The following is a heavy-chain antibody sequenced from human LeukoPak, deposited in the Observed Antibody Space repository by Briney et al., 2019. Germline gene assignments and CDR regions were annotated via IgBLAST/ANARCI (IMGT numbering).Heavy chain of an antibody. J-gene: IGHJ4*02. CDR1: GGAISNYY. Sequence: SETLSLTCTVSGGAISNYYWGWIRQPPGKGLEWIGCIYYSGNTNYNPSLRSRVTISVDTSKNQFSLSLSSVTAADTAVYYCARQMGGSWTIDYWGQGTLVTVSS. CDR3: ARQMGGSWTIDY. CDR2: IYYSGNT. V-gene: IGHV4-59*01. D-gene: IGHD6-13*01.